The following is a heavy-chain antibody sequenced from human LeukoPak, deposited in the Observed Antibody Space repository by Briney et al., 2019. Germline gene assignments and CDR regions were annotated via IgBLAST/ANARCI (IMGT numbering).Heavy chain of an antibody. CDR2: INTSGST. J-gene: IGHJ4*02. CDR1: GGSISSYN. CDR3: ARDTYSYGSYFDY. V-gene: IGHV4-4*07. D-gene: IGHD5-18*01. Sequence: PSETLSLTCTVSGGSISSYNWSWIRQPAGKGLEWIGRINTSGSTNYNPSLKGRVTMSVDTSKNHFSLKLTSVTAADTAVYYCARDTYSYGSYFDYWGQGTLVTVSS.